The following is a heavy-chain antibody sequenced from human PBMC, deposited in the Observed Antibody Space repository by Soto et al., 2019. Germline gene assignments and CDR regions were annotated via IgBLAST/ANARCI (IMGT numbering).Heavy chain of an antibody. CDR1: GGSISSYY. D-gene: IGHD3-22*01. CDR3: ARYHYDSSGYYYLDY. V-gene: IGHV4-59*12. CDR2: IYYSGST. J-gene: IGHJ4*02. Sequence: SGTLSLTCTVSGGSISSYYWSWIRQPPGKGLEWIGYIYYSGSTNYNPSLKSRVTISVDTSKNQFSLKLSSVTAEDTAVYYCARYHYDSSGYYYLDYWGQGALVTVSS.